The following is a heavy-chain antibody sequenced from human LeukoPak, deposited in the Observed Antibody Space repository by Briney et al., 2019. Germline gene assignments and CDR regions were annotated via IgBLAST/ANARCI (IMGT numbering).Heavy chain of an antibody. Sequence: GSLRLSCAASGFTFSSYWMSWVRQAPGKGLEWVANIKQDGSEKYYVDSVKGRFTISRDNAKSSLYLQMNSLRAEDTAVYYCARDLYSSSPMVAFDIWGQGTMVTVSS. CDR3: ARDLYSSSPMVAFDI. CDR1: GFTFSSYW. D-gene: IGHD6-13*01. CDR2: IKQDGSEK. J-gene: IGHJ3*02. V-gene: IGHV3-7*01.